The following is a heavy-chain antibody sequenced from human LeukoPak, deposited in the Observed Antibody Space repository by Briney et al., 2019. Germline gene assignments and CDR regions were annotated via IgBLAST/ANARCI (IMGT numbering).Heavy chain of an antibody. Sequence: PGGSLRLSCAASGFTFSDYYMGWIRQAPGKGLEWVSYISSSGSTIYYADSVKGRFTISRDNAKNSLYLQMNSLRAEDTAVYYCARDHSDCSGGSCYPYDYWGQGTLVTVSS. V-gene: IGHV3-11*01. CDR3: ARDHSDCSGGSCYPYDY. CDR2: ISSSGSTI. CDR1: GFTFSDYY. J-gene: IGHJ4*02. D-gene: IGHD2-15*01.